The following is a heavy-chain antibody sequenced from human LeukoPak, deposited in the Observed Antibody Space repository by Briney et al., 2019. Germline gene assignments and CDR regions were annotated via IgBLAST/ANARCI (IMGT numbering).Heavy chain of an antibody. CDR1: GYTFISYG. V-gene: IGHV1-18*01. CDR3: ARDGPGAVAGPYS. D-gene: IGHD6-19*01. CDR2: ISTYGGHT. Sequence: ASVKVSCKASGYTFISYGIGWVRQAPGQGLEWMGWISTYGGHTSYAQQFQDRVTMTKDTYTNTAYMELRSLRSDDTAVYYCARDGPGAVAGPYSWGQGTMVTVSS. J-gene: IGHJ3*01.